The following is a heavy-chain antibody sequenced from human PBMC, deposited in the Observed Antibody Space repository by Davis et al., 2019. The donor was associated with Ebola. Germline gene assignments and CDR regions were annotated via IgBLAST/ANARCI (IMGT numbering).Heavy chain of an antibody. D-gene: IGHD4-17*01. CDR1: GGSVSSGSYY. J-gene: IGHJ4*02. CDR3: ARGPTRYYFDY. V-gene: IGHV4-61*01. CDR2: IYYSGST. Sequence: GSLRLSCTVSGGSVSSGSYYWTWIRQPPGKGLEWIGCIYYSGSTNYNPSLKSRVTISVDTSKNQFSLKLSSVTAADTAVYYCARGPTRYYFDYWGQGTLVTVSS.